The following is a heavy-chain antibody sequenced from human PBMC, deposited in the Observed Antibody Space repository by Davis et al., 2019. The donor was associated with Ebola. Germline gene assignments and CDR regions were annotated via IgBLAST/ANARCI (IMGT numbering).Heavy chain of an antibody. Sequence: GESLKISCKGSGYSFTTYWIAWVRQTPAKGLEWMGIIYPGDSDTRYSPSFEGQVTISVDRSISTAYLQWSSLKASVTAMYYCAKQESLYGSSDYWGQGTLVTVSS. V-gene: IGHV5-51*01. D-gene: IGHD3-22*01. J-gene: IGHJ4*02. CDR3: AKQESLYGSSDY. CDR2: IYPGDSDT. CDR1: GYSFTTYW.